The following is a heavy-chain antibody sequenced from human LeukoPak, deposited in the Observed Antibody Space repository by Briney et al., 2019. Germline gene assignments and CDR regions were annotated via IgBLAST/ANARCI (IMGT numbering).Heavy chain of an antibody. CDR2: IKSDGSST. J-gene: IGHJ5*02. CDR3: TKSDWFDP. Sequence: PGGSLRLACAASGFTFSNYWMHWVRQAPGKGLVWVSRIKSDGSSTTYADSVKGRSTISRDNAKNTLYMQMNSLRAEDTAVYSCTKSDWFDPWGQGTLVTVSS. CDR1: GFTFSNYW. D-gene: IGHD3-3*01. V-gene: IGHV3-74*01.